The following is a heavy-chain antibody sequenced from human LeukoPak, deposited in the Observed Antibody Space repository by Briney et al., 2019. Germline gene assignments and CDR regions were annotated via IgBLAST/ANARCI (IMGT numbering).Heavy chain of an antibody. V-gene: IGHV3-74*01. CDR1: GFIFSTYW. Sequence: GGSPRLSCAASGFIFSTYWMHWVRQAPVKGLVWVSRINPDGSNTNYADSVEGRFTISRDNTKNTLYLQMNSLRAEDTALYYCVSNAQYHVGHYYPAYWGQGTLVTVSS. CDR3: VSNAQYHVGHYYPAY. J-gene: IGHJ4*02. CDR2: INPDGSNT. D-gene: IGHD3-3*01.